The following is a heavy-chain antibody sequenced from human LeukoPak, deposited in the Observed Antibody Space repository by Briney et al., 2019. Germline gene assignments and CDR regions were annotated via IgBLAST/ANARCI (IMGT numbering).Heavy chain of an antibody. CDR3: ANEIRPNDY. D-gene: IGHD4-17*01. CDR1: GLTFNNYA. J-gene: IGHJ4*02. CDR2: ISKSGDHT. V-gene: IGHV3-23*01. Sequence: GGSLRLSCAVSGLTFNNYAMSWVRQAPGKGLEWVSAISKSGDHTYYAASAKGRFTIYRDNSKNTQYLQMNSLRAEDTAVYYCANEIRPNDYWGQGTQVTVSS.